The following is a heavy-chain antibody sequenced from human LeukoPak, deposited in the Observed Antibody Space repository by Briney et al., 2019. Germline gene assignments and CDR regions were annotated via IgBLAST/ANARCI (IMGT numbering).Heavy chain of an antibody. J-gene: IGHJ4*02. Sequence: GGSLRLSCAASGFTFNNCVMSWVRQAPGKGLEWVSTINGGGYNTYYADSVKGRFTISRDNSKNTLSLQVNTLRAEDTAVYYCARASGIYGSGWYFDYWGQGTLVTVSS. CDR3: ARASGIYGSGWYFDY. D-gene: IGHD6-19*01. CDR1: GFTFNNCV. CDR2: INGGGYNT. V-gene: IGHV3-23*01.